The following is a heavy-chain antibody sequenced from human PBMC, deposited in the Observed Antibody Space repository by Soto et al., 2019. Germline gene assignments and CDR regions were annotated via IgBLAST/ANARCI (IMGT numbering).Heavy chain of an antibody. D-gene: IGHD2-15*01. CDR1: GGTFSSYT. Sequence: SVKVSCKASGGTFSSYTISWVRQAPGQGLEWMGRIIPILGIANYAQKFQGRVTITADKSTSTAYMELSSLRSEDTAVYYCAMWGCSGGSCYPYYYYGMDVWGQGTTVTVSS. CDR3: AMWGCSGGSCYPYYYYGMDV. J-gene: IGHJ6*02. CDR2: IIPILGIA. V-gene: IGHV1-69*02.